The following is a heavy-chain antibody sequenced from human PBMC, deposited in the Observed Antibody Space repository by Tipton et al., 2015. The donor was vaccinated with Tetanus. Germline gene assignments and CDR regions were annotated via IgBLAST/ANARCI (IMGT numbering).Heavy chain of an antibody. CDR3: ARDVFPYSSSD. CDR2: IKWNGEST. V-gene: IGHV3-20*04. J-gene: IGHJ4*02. CDR1: GFSFEDYG. Sequence: SLRLSCEASGFSFEDYGMSWVRQVPGKGLEWVSGIKWNGESTAYADSVKGRFTISRDNAKRSLYLQMNSLRAEDTAIYYCARDVFPYSSSDWGQGTLVTVSS. D-gene: IGHD6-6*01.